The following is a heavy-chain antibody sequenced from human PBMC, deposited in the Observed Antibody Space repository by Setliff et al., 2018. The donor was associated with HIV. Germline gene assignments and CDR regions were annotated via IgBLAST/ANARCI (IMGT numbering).Heavy chain of an antibody. D-gene: IGHD3-22*01. CDR3: AREFYHYDSSDYYSDYYYYYMDV. V-gene: IGHV4-4*07. CDR1: GSFINSDY. CDR2: IYPSGST. J-gene: IGHJ6*03. Sequence: SETLSLTCTVSGSFINSDYWGWIRQPPGKGLEWIGRIYPSGSTSYNPSLKSRVTMSVDTSKNQISLKLSSVTAADTAVFYCAREFYHYDSSDYYSDYYYYYMDVWGKGTTVTVSS.